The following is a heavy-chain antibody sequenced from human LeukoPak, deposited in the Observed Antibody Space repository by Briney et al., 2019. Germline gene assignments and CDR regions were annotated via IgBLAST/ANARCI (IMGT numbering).Heavy chain of an antibody. CDR3: ANLPYNWNTHFDDY. CDR2: IASDGNFR. Sequence: PGGSLRLSCAASGFTFSYYGMHWVRQAPGKRLEWVAYIASDGNFRDYLDSVKGRFTVSRDHSMDTLYLQMDSLRTEDTGVYYCANLPYNWNTHFDDYWGHGTLVTVSS. J-gene: IGHJ4*01. D-gene: IGHD1-1*01. V-gene: IGHV3-30*02. CDR1: GFTFSYYG.